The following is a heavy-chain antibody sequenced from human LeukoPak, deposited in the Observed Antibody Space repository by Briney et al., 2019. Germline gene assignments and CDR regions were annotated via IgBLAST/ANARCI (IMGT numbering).Heavy chain of an antibody. CDR2: VKGKVDDETK. CDR1: GFTFSSAW. Sequence: PGGSLRLSCAASGFTFSSAWMHWVRQAPGKGLEWVGRVKGKVDDETKDYVAPVKGRFTISRDDSKNTLYLQMNSLQTEDTAVYYCATDFYDSTWGQGTLVTVSS. V-gene: IGHV3-15*07. CDR3: ATDFYDST. D-gene: IGHD3-22*01. J-gene: IGHJ5*02.